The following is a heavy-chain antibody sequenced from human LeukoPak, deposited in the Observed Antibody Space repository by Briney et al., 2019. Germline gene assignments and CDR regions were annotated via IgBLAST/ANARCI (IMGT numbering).Heavy chain of an antibody. J-gene: IGHJ4*02. D-gene: IGHD2-2*01. CDR1: GYTFPSYG. Sequence: ASVKVSCEASGYTFPSYGISWVRQAPGQGLEWMGWISAYNGNTNYARKLQGRVTMTTDTSTSTAYIELRSLRSDDTAVYYCARDFEYQLLSSYWGQGTLVTVSS. V-gene: IGHV1-18*01. CDR2: ISAYNGNT. CDR3: ARDFEYQLLSSY.